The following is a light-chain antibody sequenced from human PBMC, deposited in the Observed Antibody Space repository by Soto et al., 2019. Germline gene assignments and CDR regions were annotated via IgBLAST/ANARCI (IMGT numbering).Light chain of an antibody. Sequence: DIQMTQSPSTLSASVGDRVTITCRASQSLTGWLAWYQQKPGKAPNLLIYKTSTLKSGVPSRFSGGGSGTEFTLTISSLQPDDFATYYCQQCHGYSSFGQGTKVEI. CDR3: QQCHGYSS. CDR1: QSLTGW. J-gene: IGKJ2*01. CDR2: KTS. V-gene: IGKV1-5*03.